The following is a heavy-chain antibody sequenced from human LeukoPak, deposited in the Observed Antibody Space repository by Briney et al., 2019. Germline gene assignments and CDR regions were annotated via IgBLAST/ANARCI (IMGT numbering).Heavy chain of an antibody. D-gene: IGHD4-17*01. V-gene: IGHV3-30-3*01. CDR3: ARGTYGDYSFDV. CDR2: ISYDGSNK. Sequence: GGSLRLSCAASGFTFSSYAMHWVRQAPGKGLEWVAVISYDGSNKYYADSVKGRFTISRDNSKNTLYLQMNSLRAEDTAVYYCARGTYGDYSFDVWGQGTLITVSS. CDR1: GFTFSSYA. J-gene: IGHJ3*01.